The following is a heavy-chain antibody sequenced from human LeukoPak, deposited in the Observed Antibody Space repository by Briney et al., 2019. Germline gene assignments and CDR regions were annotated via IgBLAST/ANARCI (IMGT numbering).Heavy chain of an antibody. CDR2: IYYSGST. V-gene: IGHV4-39*01. J-gene: IGHJ4*02. D-gene: IGHD6-19*01. Sequence: KPSETLSLTCTVSGGSISSSSYYWGWIRQPPGKGLEWIGSIYYSGSTYYNPSLKSRVTISVDTSKNQFSLKLSSVTAADTAVYYCVGLGYSSGWYQQYYFDYWGQGTLVTVSS. CDR3: VGLGYSSGWYQQYYFDY. CDR1: GGSISSSSYY.